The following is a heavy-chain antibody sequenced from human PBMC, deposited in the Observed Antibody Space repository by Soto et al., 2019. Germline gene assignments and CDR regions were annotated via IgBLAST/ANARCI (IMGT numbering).Heavy chain of an antibody. CDR2: INPNSGGA. V-gene: IGHV1-2*04. D-gene: IGHD2-21*01. J-gene: IGHJ6*02. Sequence: ASVKVSCKASGYSFTNYYINWVRQAPGQGLEWMGRINPNSGGAMYAQKFQGWVTVTRDTSVSTVYMEVTSLRSNDTAVYYCARDQSRGYFYGMDVWGQGTTVTVSS. CDR1: GYSFTNYY. CDR3: ARDQSRGYFYGMDV.